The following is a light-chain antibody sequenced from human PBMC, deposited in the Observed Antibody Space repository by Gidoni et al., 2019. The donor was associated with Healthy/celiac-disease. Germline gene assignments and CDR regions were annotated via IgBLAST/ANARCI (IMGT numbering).Light chain of an antibody. V-gene: IGKV1-5*03. CDR1: QSISSW. Sequence: DIQMTQSPSTLSASVGARVTITCRASQSISSWLAWYQQKPGKAPKLLIYKASSLESGVPSRFSGSGSGTEFTLTISSLQPDDFAIYYCQQYNSYLRTFGRGTKVEIK. CDR2: KAS. J-gene: IGKJ1*01. CDR3: QQYNSYLRT.